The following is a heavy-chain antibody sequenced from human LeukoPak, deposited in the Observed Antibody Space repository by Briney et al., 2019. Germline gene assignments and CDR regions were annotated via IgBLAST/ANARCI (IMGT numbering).Heavy chain of an antibody. Sequence: SETLSLTCSVPDYSISSYDYWGWIRQPPGKGLEWIGSIYHGGNTYYNPSLKSRVTISVDTSKNQLSLNLISVTAADTAVYYCARVFTNSWYGYYFDYWGQGTLVTVSS. CDR1: DYSISSYDY. CDR3: ARVFTNSWYGYYFDY. D-gene: IGHD6-13*01. V-gene: IGHV4-38-2*02. CDR2: IYHGGNT. J-gene: IGHJ4*02.